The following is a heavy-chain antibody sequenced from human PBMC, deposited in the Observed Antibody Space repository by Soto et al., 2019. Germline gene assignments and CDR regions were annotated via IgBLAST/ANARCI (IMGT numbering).Heavy chain of an antibody. V-gene: IGHV6-1*01. CDR3: ARDEVAVAANYYYYYGMDV. CDR2: TYYRSKWYN. Sequence: SQTLSLTCAISGDSVSSNSAARNWIRQSPSRGLEWLGRTYYRSKWYNDYAVSVKSRITINPDTSKNQFSLQLNSVTPEDTAVYYCARDEVAVAANYYYYYGMDVWGQGTTVTVSS. D-gene: IGHD6-19*01. J-gene: IGHJ6*02. CDR1: GDSVSSNSAA.